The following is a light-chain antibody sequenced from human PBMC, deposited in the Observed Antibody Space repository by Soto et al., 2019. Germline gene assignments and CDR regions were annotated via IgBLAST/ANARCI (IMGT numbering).Light chain of an antibody. CDR2: EGN. CDR3: CSKAGAPVFYV. V-gene: IGLV2-23*01. J-gene: IGLJ1*01. Sequence: QSVLTQPASVSGSPGQSITISCTGTSSDVGNYNRVSWYQQHPGKAPNLMIYEGNKRPSGVSNRFSGSTSANTASLTISGLQAEDEADYYCCSKAGAPVFYVFGTGTKLTVL. CDR1: SSDVGNYNR.